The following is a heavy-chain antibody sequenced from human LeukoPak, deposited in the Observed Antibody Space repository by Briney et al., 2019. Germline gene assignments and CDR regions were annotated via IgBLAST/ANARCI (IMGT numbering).Heavy chain of an antibody. J-gene: IGHJ5*02. V-gene: IGHV7-4-1*02. D-gene: IGHD3-10*01. Sequence: ASVKVSCKASGYIFTGYYMHWVRQAPGQGLEWMGWINTNTGNPTYAQGFTGRFVFSLDTSVSTAYLQISSLEAEDTAVYYCARIFDSGDLWGQGTLVTVSS. CDR3: ARIFDSGDL. CDR1: GYIFTGYY. CDR2: INTNTGNP.